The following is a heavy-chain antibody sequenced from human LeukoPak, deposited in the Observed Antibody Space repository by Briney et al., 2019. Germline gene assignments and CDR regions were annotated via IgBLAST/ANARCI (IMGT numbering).Heavy chain of an antibody. Sequence: GGSLRLSCAASGFTFSSYGMRWVRQAPGKGLEWVAVISYDGSNKYYADSVKGRFTISRDNSKNTLYLQMNSLRAEDTAVYYCAKGGIVATIRMLSWIEAYYFDYWGQGTLVTVSS. CDR3: AKGGIVATIRMLSWIEAYYFDY. CDR1: GFTFSSYG. V-gene: IGHV3-30*18. D-gene: IGHD5-12*01. CDR2: ISYDGSNK. J-gene: IGHJ4*02.